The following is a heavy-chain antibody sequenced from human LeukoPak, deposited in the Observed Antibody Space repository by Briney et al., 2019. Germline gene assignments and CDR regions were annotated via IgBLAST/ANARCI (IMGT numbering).Heavy chain of an antibody. CDR3: AKGISGYYAFDY. D-gene: IGHD3-3*01. CDR2: MRYDGNKE. J-gene: IGHJ4*02. V-gene: IGHV3-30*02. Sequence: GGSXXLSCAASGFTFSSFDMHWVRQAPGKGLEWVACMRYDGNKEYYADSVKGRFTISRDNSKNTLYLQVNSLRIEDTAVYYCAKGISGYYAFDYWGQGTLVTVSS. CDR1: GFTFSSFD.